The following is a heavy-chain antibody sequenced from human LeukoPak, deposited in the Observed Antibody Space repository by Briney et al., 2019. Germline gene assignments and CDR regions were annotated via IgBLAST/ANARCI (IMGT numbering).Heavy chain of an antibody. CDR2: ISSSGSTI. Sequence: GGSLRLSCAASGFTFSCCSMSWVRQAPGKGLEWVSYISSSGSTIYYADSVKGRFTISRDNAKNSLYLQMNSLRAEDTAVYYCAELGITVIGGVWGKGTTVTISS. V-gene: IGHV3-48*04. J-gene: IGHJ6*04. CDR1: GFTFSCCS. CDR3: AELGITVIGGV. D-gene: IGHD3-10*02.